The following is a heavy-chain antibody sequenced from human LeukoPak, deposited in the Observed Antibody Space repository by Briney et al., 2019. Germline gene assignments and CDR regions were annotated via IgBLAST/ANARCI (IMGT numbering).Heavy chain of an antibody. V-gene: IGHV4-59*01. CDR2: IYYSGST. CDR3: ARDRTGLDY. CDR1: GGSISSYY. J-gene: IGHJ4*02. Sequence: SETLSLTSTVSGGSISSYYWSWIRQPPGKGLEWIGYIYYSGSTNYNPSLESRVTISVDTSKNQFSLKLSSVTAADTAVYYCARDRTGLDYWGQGTLVTVSS.